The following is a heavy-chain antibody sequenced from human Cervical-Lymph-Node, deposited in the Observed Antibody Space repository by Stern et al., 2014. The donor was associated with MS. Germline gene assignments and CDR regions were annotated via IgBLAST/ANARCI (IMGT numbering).Heavy chain of an antibody. V-gene: IGHV3-30*18. CDR2: ISYDGSNK. J-gene: IGHJ6*02. CDR1: GFTFSSYG. CDR3: VKDGGWELLGPSYYGMDV. Sequence: VQLVQSGGGVVQPGRSLRLSCAASGFTFSSYGMHWVRQAPGKGLEWVAVISYDGSNKYYADSVKGRFTISRDNSKNTLYLQMNSLRAEDTAVYYCVKDGGWELLGPSYYGMDVWGQGTTVTVSS. D-gene: IGHD1-26*01.